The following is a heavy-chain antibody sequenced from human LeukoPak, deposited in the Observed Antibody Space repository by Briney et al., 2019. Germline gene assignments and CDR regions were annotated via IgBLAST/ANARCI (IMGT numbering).Heavy chain of an antibody. Sequence: SGTLSLTCAVSGGSISSSNWWSWVRQPPGKGLEWIGEIYHSGSTNYNPSLKSRVTISVDKSKNQFSLKLSSVTAADTAVYYCARDGPSGPYYFDYWGQRTLVTVSS. CDR1: GGSISSSNW. J-gene: IGHJ4*02. D-gene: IGHD6-25*01. V-gene: IGHV4-4*02. CDR3: ARDGPSGPYYFDY. CDR2: IYHSGST.